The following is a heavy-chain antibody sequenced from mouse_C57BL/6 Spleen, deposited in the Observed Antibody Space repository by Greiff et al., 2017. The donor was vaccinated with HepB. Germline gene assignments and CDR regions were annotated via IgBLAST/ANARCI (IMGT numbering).Heavy chain of an antibody. Sequence: QVTLKESGPGILQSSQTLSLTCSFSGFSLSTSGMGVSWIRQPSGKGLEWLAHIYWDDDKRYNPSLKSRLTISKDTSRNQVFHKITSVDAADTATYYCARSLYYGSRYYYAMDYWGQGTSVTVSS. CDR3: ARSLYYGSRYYYAMDY. D-gene: IGHD1-1*01. CDR1: GFSLSTSGMG. V-gene: IGHV8-12*01. J-gene: IGHJ4*01. CDR2: IYWDDDK.